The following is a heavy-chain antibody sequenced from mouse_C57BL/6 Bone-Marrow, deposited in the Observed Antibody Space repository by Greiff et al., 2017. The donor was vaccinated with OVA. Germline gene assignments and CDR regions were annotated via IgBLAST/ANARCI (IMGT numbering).Heavy chain of an antibody. Sequence: EVKLVESGGDLVKPGGSLKLSCAASGFTFSSYGMSWVRQTPDKRLEWVATISSGGSYTYYPDSVKGRFTISRDNAKNTLYLQMSSLKSEDTAMYYCARHPYYYGSSPFDYWGQGTTLTVSS. CDR3: ARHPYYYGSSPFDY. CDR1: GFTFSSYG. D-gene: IGHD1-1*01. CDR2: ISSGGSYT. V-gene: IGHV5-6*01. J-gene: IGHJ2*01.